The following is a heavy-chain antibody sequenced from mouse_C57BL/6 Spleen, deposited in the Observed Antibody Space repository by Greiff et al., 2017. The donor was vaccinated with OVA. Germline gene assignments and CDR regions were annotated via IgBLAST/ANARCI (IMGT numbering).Heavy chain of an antibody. Sequence: EVKLQESGPELVKPGASVKISCKASGYSFTDYNMNWVKQSNGKSLEWIGVINPNYGTTSYNQKFKGKATLTVDQSSSTAYMQLNSLTSEDSAVYYCARSTYSNYGAWFAYWGQGTLVTVSA. V-gene: IGHV1-39*01. CDR2: INPNYGTT. CDR1: GYSFTDYN. CDR3: ARSTYSNYGAWFAY. D-gene: IGHD2-5*01. J-gene: IGHJ3*01.